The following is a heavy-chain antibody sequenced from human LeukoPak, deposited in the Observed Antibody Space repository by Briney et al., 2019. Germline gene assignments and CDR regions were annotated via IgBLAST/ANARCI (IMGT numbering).Heavy chain of an antibody. D-gene: IGHD3-10*01. Sequence: SETLSLTCTVSGGSVNSGTYYWSWIRQPPGKGLEWIGNIYYSGSAYFNPSLKSRASISLDTSKNQFSLRLNSVTAADTAVYYCAREDGSGTYYRDYWGQGTPVTVSS. CDR1: GGSVNSGTYY. CDR2: IYYSGSA. J-gene: IGHJ4*02. V-gene: IGHV4-39*07. CDR3: AREDGSGTYYRDY.